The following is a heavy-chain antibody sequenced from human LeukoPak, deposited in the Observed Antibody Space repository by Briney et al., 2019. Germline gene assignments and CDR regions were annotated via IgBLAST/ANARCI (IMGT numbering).Heavy chain of an antibody. J-gene: IGHJ4*02. CDR1: GGYISSSSYY. V-gene: IGHV4-39*01. D-gene: IGHD2-2*01. CDR3: ARRLFTSIDY. CDR2: IYYSGST. Sequence: PSETLSLTCTVSGGYISSSSYYWGWIRQPPGKGLEWIGSIYYSGSTYYNPSLKSRVTISEDTSKNQFSLKLSSVTAADTAVYYCARRLFTSIDYWGQGTLVTVSS.